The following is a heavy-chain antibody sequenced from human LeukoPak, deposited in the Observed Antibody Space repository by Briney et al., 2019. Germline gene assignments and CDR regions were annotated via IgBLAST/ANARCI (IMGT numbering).Heavy chain of an antibody. J-gene: IGHJ4*02. CDR3: AKVYYDFWSGYPYYFDY. Sequence: GGSLRLSCAASAFTFSSYGLTWVRQAPGKGLEWVSGISGSGHSTYYADSVKGRFTISRDNSKNTLFLHMNSLRAEDTALYYCAKVYYDFWSGYPYYFDYWGQGTLVTVSS. CDR2: ISGSGHST. V-gene: IGHV3-23*01. CDR1: AFTFSSYG. D-gene: IGHD3-3*01.